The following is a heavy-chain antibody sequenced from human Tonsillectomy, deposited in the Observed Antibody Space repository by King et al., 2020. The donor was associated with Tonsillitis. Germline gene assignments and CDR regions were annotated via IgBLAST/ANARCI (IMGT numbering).Heavy chain of an antibody. CDR3: AREGSGFYFDY. V-gene: IGHV4-4*07. D-gene: IGHD1-1*01. CDR1: GGSITSYY. Sequence: VQLQESGPRLVKPSETLSLTCSVSGGSITSYYWNWIRRPAGKGLEWIGRMYSTTGSSSYNSSLKSRVTMSLDTSNNRVSLRLSSVTAADTAVYYCAREGSGFYFDYWGQGTLVTVSS. CDR2: MYSTTGSS. J-gene: IGHJ4*01.